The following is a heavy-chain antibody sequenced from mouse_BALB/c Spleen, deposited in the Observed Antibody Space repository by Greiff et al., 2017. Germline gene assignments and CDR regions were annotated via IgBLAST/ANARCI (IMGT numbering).Heavy chain of an antibody. CDR1: GYSITSDYA. CDR3: ARKKGYDDGAGRAMDY. CDR2: ISYSGST. J-gene: IGHJ4*01. D-gene: IGHD2-14*01. Sequence: EVKLMESGPGLVKPSQSLSLTCTVTGYSITSDYAWNWIRQFPGNKLEWMGYISYSGSTSYNPSLKSRISITRDTSTNQFFLQLNSVTTEDTATYYCARKKGYDDGAGRAMDYWGQGTAVTVSS. V-gene: IGHV3-2*02.